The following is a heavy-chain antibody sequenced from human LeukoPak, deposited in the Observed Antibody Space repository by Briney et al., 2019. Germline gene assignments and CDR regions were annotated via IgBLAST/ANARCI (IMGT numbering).Heavy chain of an antibody. CDR1: GFTFDDYA. J-gene: IGHJ4*02. CDR3: TKDRYSSGWEFDY. V-gene: IGHV3-43*02. D-gene: IGHD6-19*01. CDR2: ISGDGGST. Sequence: GGSLRLSCAASGFTFDDYAMHRVRQAPGKGLEWVSLISGDGGSTYYADSVKGRFTISRDNSKNSLYLQMNSLRTEDTALYYCTKDRYSSGWEFDYWGQGTLVTVSS.